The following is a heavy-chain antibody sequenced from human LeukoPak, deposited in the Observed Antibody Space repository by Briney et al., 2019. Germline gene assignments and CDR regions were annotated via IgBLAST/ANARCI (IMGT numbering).Heavy chain of an antibody. Sequence: PGGSVRLSCAASGFTFRNYEINWVRQAPGKGLEWISYISSGGNTRYYADSVKGRFTISRDNAKNSVHLRMNSLRAEDTAVYYCARLYCGGDCDAFDIWGQGTMVTVSS. D-gene: IGHD2-21*02. J-gene: IGHJ3*02. CDR1: GFTFRNYE. V-gene: IGHV3-48*03. CDR3: ARLYCGGDCDAFDI. CDR2: ISSGGNTR.